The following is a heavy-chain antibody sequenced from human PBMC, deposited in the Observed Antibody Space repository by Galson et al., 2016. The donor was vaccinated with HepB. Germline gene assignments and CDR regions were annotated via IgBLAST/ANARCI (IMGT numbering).Heavy chain of an antibody. CDR2: ISATGTTI. V-gene: IGHV3-48*01. CDR1: GFTFSSYN. D-gene: IGHD2-15*01. Sequence: SLRLSCAASGFTFSSYNMNWVRQAPGKGLDWISYISATGTTIDYAVSVKGRFTISRDNSRDTLYLQMDRLRAADTAVYYCAKERGWYGGPNYGSWGQGTLVTVSS. CDR3: AKERGWYGGPNYGS. J-gene: IGHJ5*02.